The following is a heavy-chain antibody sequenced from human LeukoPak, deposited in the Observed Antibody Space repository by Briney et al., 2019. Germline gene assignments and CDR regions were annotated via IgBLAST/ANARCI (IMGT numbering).Heavy chain of an antibody. J-gene: IGHJ5*02. D-gene: IGHD3-10*01. CDR3: ARGGKNTMVRGVNRGRGWFDP. CDR2: IYTSGIT. CDR1: GVSISAYY. V-gene: IGHV4-4*07. Sequence: PSETLSLTCTVSGVSISAYYWTWIRQPAGKGLEWIGRIYTSGITNYNPSLESRLTMSLDTSKNQISLRLSSVTAADTAVYYCARGGKNTMVRGVNRGRGWFDPWGQGTLVTVSS.